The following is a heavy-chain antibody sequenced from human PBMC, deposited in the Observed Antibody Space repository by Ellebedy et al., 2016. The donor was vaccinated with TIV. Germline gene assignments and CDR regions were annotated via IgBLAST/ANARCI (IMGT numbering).Heavy chain of an antibody. V-gene: IGHV3-30-3*01. CDR3: AVSRWAAAGLYYFDF. D-gene: IGHD6-13*01. J-gene: IGHJ4*02. Sequence: GESLKISCAASGFTFSYYALHWVRQAPGKGLEWVAVISDDGTSEHYGDSVKGRFTISRDNSKTTLYRQMNSLRVEDTAVYYCAVSRWAAAGLYYFDFWGQGTLVTVSS. CDR1: GFTFSYYA. CDR2: ISDDGTSE.